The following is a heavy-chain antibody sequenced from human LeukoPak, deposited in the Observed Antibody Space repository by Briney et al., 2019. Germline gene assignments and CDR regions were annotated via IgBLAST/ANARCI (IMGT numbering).Heavy chain of an antibody. Sequence: KSSETLSLTCTVSGGSISSSSYYWGWIRQPPGKGLEWIGYIYYSGSTNYNPSLKSRVTISVDTSKNQFSLKLSSVTAADTAVYYCARGGTNWGYLTFDYWGQGTLVTVSS. CDR3: ARGGTNWGYLTFDY. J-gene: IGHJ4*02. D-gene: IGHD7-27*01. V-gene: IGHV4-61*05. CDR2: IYYSGST. CDR1: GGSISSSSYY.